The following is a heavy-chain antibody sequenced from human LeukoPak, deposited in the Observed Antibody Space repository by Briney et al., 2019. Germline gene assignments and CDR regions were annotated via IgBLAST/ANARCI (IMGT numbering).Heavy chain of an antibody. D-gene: IGHD1-1*01. CDR2: INYSGST. Sequence: SETLSLTCTVSGGSITNSYWNWIRQSPGKGLEWIGYINYSGSTNYNPSLKSRVTISVDKSKNQFSLKLSSVTAADTAVYFRARDPLSTNDFDIWGQGTMVTVSS. J-gene: IGHJ3*02. V-gene: IGHV4-59*01. CDR1: GGSITNSY. CDR3: ARDPLSTNDFDI.